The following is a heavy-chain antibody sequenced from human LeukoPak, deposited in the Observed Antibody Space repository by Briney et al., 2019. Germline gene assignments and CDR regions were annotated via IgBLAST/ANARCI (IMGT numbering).Heavy chain of an antibody. CDR3: ARAAADAAFDY. CDR1: GFTFSSYG. Sequence: GGSLRLSCAASGFTFSSYGMHWVRQAPGKGLEWGAVIWYDGSNKYYADSVKGRFTISRDNSKNTLYLQMNSLRAEDTAVYYCARAAADAAFDYWGQGTLVTVSS. V-gene: IGHV3-33*01. J-gene: IGHJ4*02. CDR2: IWYDGSNK. D-gene: IGHD6-13*01.